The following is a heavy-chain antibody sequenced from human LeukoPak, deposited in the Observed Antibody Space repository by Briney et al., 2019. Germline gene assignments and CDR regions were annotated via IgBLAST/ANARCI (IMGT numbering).Heavy chain of an antibody. V-gene: IGHV3-11*01. D-gene: IGHD2/OR15-2a*01. J-gene: IGHJ3*02. CDR1: VFTFSDYY. Sequence: PGGSLRLSCAASVFTFSDYYMSWIREAPGKGLEWGSYISSSGSTIYYADSVKGRFTISRDNAKNSLYLQMNSLRAEDTAVYYCAREEIVTQGAFDIWGQGTMVTVSS. CDR2: ISSSGSTI. CDR3: AREEIVTQGAFDI.